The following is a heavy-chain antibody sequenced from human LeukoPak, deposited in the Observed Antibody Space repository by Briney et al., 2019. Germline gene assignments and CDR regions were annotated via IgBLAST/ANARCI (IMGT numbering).Heavy chain of an antibody. CDR1: GFTFSSYA. CDR3: ARDYCSSTSCYSDY. V-gene: IGHV3-30*04. Sequence: PGGSLRLSCAASGFTFSSYAMHWVRQAPGKGLEWVAVISYDGSNKYYADSVKGRFTISRDNSKNTLYLQMNSLRAEDTAVYYCARDYCSSTSCYSDYWGQGTLVTVSS. J-gene: IGHJ4*02. D-gene: IGHD2-2*01. CDR2: ISYDGSNK.